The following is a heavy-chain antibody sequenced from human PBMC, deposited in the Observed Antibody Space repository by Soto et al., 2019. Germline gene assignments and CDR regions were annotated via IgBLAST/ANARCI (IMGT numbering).Heavy chain of an antibody. D-gene: IGHD3-10*01. Sequence: SETLSLTCAVYGGSFSGYYWSWIRQPPGKGLEWIGEINHSGSTNYNPSLKSRVTISVDTSKNQFSLKLSSVTAADTAVYYCARGQSVLWYGELFLYHNWFDPWGQGTLVTVSS. CDR1: GGSFSGYY. CDR3: ARGQSVLWYGELFLYHNWFDP. J-gene: IGHJ5*02. V-gene: IGHV4-34*01. CDR2: INHSGST.